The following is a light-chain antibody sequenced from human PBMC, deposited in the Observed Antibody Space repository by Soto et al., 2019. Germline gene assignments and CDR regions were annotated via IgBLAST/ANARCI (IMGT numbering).Light chain of an antibody. CDR3: LQDYNYPLT. CDR1: QDIRDD. V-gene: IGKV1-6*01. Sequence: AIQMTQSPSSLSASVGDRVTITCRASQDIRDDLGRYQQKPGKAPKPLIYTASNLQSGVPSRFSGSGSGTDFTLTTSSLQPEDFATYYCLQDYNYPLTFGGGTKVDIK. CDR2: TAS. J-gene: IGKJ4*01.